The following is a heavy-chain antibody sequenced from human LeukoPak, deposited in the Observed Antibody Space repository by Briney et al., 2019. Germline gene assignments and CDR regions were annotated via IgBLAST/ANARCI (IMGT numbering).Heavy chain of an antibody. D-gene: IGHD6-6*01. Sequence: PGGSLRLSCAASGSTFSSYAMSWVRQAPGKELEWVSTVSDSGGSTYYADSVKGRFTISRDNSKNTLYLQMNGLRAEDTAVYYCASRRYSSSARDAFNIWGHGTMVTVSS. J-gene: IGHJ3*02. CDR2: VSDSGGST. CDR3: ASRRYSSSARDAFNI. CDR1: GSTFSSYA. V-gene: IGHV3-23*01.